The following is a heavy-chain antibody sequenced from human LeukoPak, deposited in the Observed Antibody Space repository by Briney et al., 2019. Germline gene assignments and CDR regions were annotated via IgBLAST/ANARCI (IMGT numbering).Heavy chain of an antibody. CDR1: GFTFSSYW. CDR2: IKQDGSEK. V-gene: IGHV3-7*01. Sequence: GGSLRLSCAASGFTFSSYWMSWVRQAPGKGLGWVANIKQDGSEKYYVDSVKGRFTISRDNAKNSLYLQMNSLRAEDTAVYYCARILTGYLTKYYFDYWGQGTLVTVSS. J-gene: IGHJ4*02. CDR3: ARILTGYLTKYYFDY. D-gene: IGHD3-9*01.